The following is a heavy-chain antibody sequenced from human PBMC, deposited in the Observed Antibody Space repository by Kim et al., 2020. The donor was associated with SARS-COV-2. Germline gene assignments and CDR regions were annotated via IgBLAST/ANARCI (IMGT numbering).Heavy chain of an antibody. Sequence: GGSLRLSCAASGFTFSDYYMSWIRQAPGKGLEWVSYISSSGSTIYYADSVKGRFTISRDNAKNSLYLQMNSLRAEDTAVYYCARDTIASSYDYVWGSYRWPGPPDGMDVWGQGTTVTVSS. D-gene: IGHD3-16*02. J-gene: IGHJ6*02. CDR1: GFTFSDYY. CDR3: ARDTIASSYDYVWGSYRWPGPPDGMDV. V-gene: IGHV3-11*01. CDR2: ISSSGSTI.